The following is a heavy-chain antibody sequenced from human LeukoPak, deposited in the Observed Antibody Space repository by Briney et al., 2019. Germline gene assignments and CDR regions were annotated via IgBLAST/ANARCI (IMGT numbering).Heavy chain of an antibody. J-gene: IGHJ4*02. Sequence: ASVKVSCKASGYTFTSYYMHWVRQAPGQGLEWMGIINPRGGSTTYAQKLQGRVTMTRDTSTSTVYMEFSSLRSEDTAVYYCASESGSRFDYWSQGTLVTVSS. CDR1: GYTFTSYY. D-gene: IGHD6-13*01. CDR3: ASESGSRFDY. V-gene: IGHV1-46*01. CDR2: INPRGGST.